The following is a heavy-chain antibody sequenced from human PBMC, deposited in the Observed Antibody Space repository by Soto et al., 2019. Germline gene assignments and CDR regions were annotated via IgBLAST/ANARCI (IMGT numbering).Heavy chain of an antibody. J-gene: IGHJ3*01. V-gene: IGHV1-3*01. D-gene: IGHD5-12*01. Sequence: ASVKVSCMSFGYTFTSYAMPWVRQAAGQRVEWMGWINAGNGNTKYSQKFQGRVTITRDTSASTAYMELSSLGSEDTAVYYCARPKLRGYIGYDSGVWGKGTMVTV. CDR3: ARPKLRGYIGYDSGV. CDR2: INAGNGNT. CDR1: GYTFTSYA.